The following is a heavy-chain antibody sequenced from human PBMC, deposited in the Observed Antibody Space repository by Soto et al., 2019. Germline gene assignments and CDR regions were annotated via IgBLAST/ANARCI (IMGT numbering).Heavy chain of an antibody. CDR1: GFTFSSYA. J-gene: IGHJ4*02. V-gene: IGHV3-23*01. Sequence: HPGGSLRLSCAASGFTFSSYAMSWVRQAPGKGLEWVSAISGSGGSTYYADSVKGRFTISRDNSKNTLYLQMNSLRAEDTAVYYCAKFPLPYYDILTGPTYYFDYWGQGTLVTVSS. CDR2: ISGSGGST. CDR3: AKFPLPYYDILTGPTYYFDY. D-gene: IGHD3-9*01.